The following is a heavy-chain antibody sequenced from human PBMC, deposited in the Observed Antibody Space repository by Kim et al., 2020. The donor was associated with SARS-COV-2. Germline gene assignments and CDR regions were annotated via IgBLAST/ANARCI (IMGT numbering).Heavy chain of an antibody. Sequence: SETLSLTCAVYGGSFSGYYWSWIRQPPGKGLEWIGEINHSGSTNYNPSLKSRVTISVDTSKNQFSLKLSSVTAADTAVYYCARGLKGVTYSSSWYTFPRYYYCMDVWGQGTTVTVSS. V-gene: IGHV4-34*01. CDR2: INHSGST. CDR1: GGSFSGYY. CDR3: ARGLKGVTYSSSWYTFPRYYYCMDV. J-gene: IGHJ6*02. D-gene: IGHD6-13*01.